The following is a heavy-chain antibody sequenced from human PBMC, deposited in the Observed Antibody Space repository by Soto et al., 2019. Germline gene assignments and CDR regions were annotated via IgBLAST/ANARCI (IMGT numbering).Heavy chain of an antibody. CDR3: AKGAGDCSGGSCYVSYY. CDR2: ISYEGSNK. V-gene: IGHV3-30*18. CDR1: GFTFSSYG. D-gene: IGHD2-15*01. Sequence: QVQLVESGGGVVQPGRSLRLSCAASGFTFSSYGMHWVRQAPGKGLEWVAVISYEGSNKYYADSVKGRFTISRDNSKNTLYLQMDSLRAEDTAVYYCAKGAGDCSGGSCYVSYYWGQGTLVTVSS. J-gene: IGHJ4*02.